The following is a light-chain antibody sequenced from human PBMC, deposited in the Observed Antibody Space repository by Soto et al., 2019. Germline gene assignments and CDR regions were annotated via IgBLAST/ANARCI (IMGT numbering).Light chain of an antibody. Sequence: EIELTQSPGTLSLSPGERATLSCRASQSVSSSYFASYQQQPGPAPRLLIYASSSSATGSPDRFSGSGSGTDFSLTTSRLEPEDFAVYYCQQYGSSPPITFGQGTRLEIK. CDR3: QQYGSSPPIT. V-gene: IGKV3-20*01. CDR2: ASS. J-gene: IGKJ5*01. CDR1: QSVSSSY.